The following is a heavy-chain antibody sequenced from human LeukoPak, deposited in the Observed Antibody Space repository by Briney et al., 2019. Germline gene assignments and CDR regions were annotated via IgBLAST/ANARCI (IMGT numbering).Heavy chain of an antibody. CDR3: ATCGGDCGGAFDV. Sequence: ATVKVSCKASGYTFINYDINWLRQATGQGLEWMGWMSPNSGNTGYEQKFQGRVTLTRNTSISTAYMELSSLRSEDTAVYYCATCGGDCGGAFDVWGQGTMVTVSS. D-gene: IGHD2-21*02. V-gene: IGHV1-8*01. J-gene: IGHJ3*01. CDR2: MSPNSGNT. CDR1: GYTFINYD.